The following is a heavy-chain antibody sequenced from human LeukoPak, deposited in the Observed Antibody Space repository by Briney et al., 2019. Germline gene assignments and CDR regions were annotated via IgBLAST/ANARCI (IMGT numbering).Heavy chain of an antibody. CDR1: GITFSSYD. D-gene: IGHD3-3*01. CDR2: ISDRGKT. J-gene: IGHJ3*02. Sequence: GGSLRLSCVASGITFSSYDMSWVRQAPGKGLEWISAISDRGKTDYADSVKGRFTISRDNSKNTLYLQLSSLRDEDTAMYYCAKLPTIFGVADSFDIWGKGTLVTVSS. CDR3: AKLPTIFGVADSFDI. V-gene: IGHV3-23*01.